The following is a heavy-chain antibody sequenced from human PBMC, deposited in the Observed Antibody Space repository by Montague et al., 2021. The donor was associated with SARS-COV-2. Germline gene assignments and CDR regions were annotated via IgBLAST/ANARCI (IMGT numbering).Heavy chain of an antibody. CDR1: GGSISSSSYY. V-gene: IGHV4-39*01. J-gene: IGHJ5*02. D-gene: IGHD4-17*01. Sequence: SETLSLTCTVSGGSISSSSYYWGWIRQPPGMGLEWIGSIYYSGSTYYNPSLKSRVTISVDTSKNQFSLKLSSVTAADTAVYYCAADYGERDWFDPWGQGTLVTVSS. CDR3: AADYGERDWFDP. CDR2: IYYSGST.